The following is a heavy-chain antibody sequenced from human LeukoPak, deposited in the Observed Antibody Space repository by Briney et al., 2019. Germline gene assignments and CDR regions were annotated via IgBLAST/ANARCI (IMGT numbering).Heavy chain of an antibody. CDR1: GFTFDDYG. CDR3: AKQAYDDSSGYYFFPIDY. D-gene: IGHD3-22*01. CDR2: INWSGDRT. Sequence: GGSLRLSCAASGFTFDDYGMNWVRQAPGKGLEWVSGINWSGDRTGYADSVKGRFTISRDNAKKSLYLQMNSLRAEDTALYYCAKQAYDDSSGYYFFPIDYWGQGTLVTVSS. J-gene: IGHJ4*02. V-gene: IGHV3-20*04.